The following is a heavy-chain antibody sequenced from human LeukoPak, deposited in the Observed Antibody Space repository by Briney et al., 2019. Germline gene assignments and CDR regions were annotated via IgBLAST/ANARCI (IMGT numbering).Heavy chain of an antibody. CDR1: GGSISSSRYY. Sequence: SETLSLTCTVSGGSISSSRYYWGWIRQPPGKGLEWIGSIYYSGSTYYNPSLKNRVTIAVDMSKSQFSVTLTSVTAADTGVYLCARGPHQQWPPMQYWGQGSLVTVSS. D-gene: IGHD6-19*01. CDR2: IYYSGST. CDR3: ARGPHQQWPPMQY. V-gene: IGHV4-39*01. J-gene: IGHJ4*02.